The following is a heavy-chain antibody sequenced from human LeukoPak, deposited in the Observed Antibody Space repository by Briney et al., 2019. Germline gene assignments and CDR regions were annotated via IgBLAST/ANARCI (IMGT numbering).Heavy chain of an antibody. J-gene: IGHJ4*02. V-gene: IGHV1-8*01. D-gene: IGHD2-15*01. CDR2: MNPNSGNT. CDR1: GYTFTSYD. Sequence: GASVKVSCKASGYTFTSYDINWVRQATGQGLEWMGWMNPNSGNTGYAQKFQGRVTMTRNTSISTAYMELSSLRSEDTAVYYCARALRYCSGGSCYQSSTAGYWGQGTLVTVSS. CDR3: ARALRYCSGGSCYQSSTAGY.